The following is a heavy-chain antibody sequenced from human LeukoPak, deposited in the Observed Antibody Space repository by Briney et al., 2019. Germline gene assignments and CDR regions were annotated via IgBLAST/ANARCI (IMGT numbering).Heavy chain of an antibody. Sequence: GGPLRLSCAASGFTFSSYGMHWVRQTPGKGLEWVAVIWSDGSSKYYADSVKGRFTISRDNSKNTLYLQMNSLRAEDTAVYYCARGSGSFSGGFDYWGQGTLVTVSS. CDR2: IWSDGSSK. CDR1: GFTFSSYG. D-gene: IGHD1-26*01. V-gene: IGHV3-33*08. CDR3: ARGSGSFSGGFDY. J-gene: IGHJ4*02.